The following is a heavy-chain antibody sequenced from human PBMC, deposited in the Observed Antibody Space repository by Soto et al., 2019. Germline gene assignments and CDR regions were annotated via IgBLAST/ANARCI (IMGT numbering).Heavy chain of an antibody. CDR2: ISAYNGNT. J-gene: IGHJ4*02. D-gene: IGHD3-10*01. CDR3: ARGGCGEFVYSFDY. Sequence: QVQLVQSGAEVKKPGASVKVSCKASGVTFTNYAINWVRQAPGQGLEWMGWISAYNGNTNYAQKLQGRVTMTTDTSTSTAYRGLRSLRSDDTAVYYCARGGCGEFVYSFDYWGQGTMVTVSS. CDR1: GVTFTNYA. V-gene: IGHV1-18*01.